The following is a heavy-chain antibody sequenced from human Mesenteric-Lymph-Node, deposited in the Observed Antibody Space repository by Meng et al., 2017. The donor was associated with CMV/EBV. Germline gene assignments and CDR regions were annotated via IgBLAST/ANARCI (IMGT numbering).Heavy chain of an antibody. J-gene: IGHJ4*02. CDR3: TKVGGWAHDY. CDR2: IHSGGSRT. CDR1: GFTFSSHA. D-gene: IGHD6-19*01. Sequence: GGSLRLSCVASGFTFSSHAMTWVRQAPGKGLEGVSLIHSGGSRTFYTDSVKGRFTVSRDNSKNTLFLQMNSLRAEDTAIYYCTKVGGWAHDYWGQGTLVTVSS. V-gene: IGHV3-23*03.